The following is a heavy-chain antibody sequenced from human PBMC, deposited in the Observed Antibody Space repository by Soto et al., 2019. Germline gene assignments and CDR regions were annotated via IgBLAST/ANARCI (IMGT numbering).Heavy chain of an antibody. CDR3: ARGLEWSWSLDP. V-gene: IGHV1-8*01. CDR2: MNPNSGNT. J-gene: IGHJ5*02. Sequence: QVQLVQSGAEVKKPGASVKVSCKASGYTFTSYDINWVRQATGQGLEWMGWMNPNSGNTGYAQKFQGRVTMTRNTSISTADMELSSLRSEDTAMYYCARGLEWSWSLDPWGQGTLVTVSS. CDR1: GYTFTSYD. D-gene: IGHD3-3*01.